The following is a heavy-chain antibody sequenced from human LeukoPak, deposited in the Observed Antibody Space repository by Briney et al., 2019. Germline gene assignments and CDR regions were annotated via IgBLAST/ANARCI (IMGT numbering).Heavy chain of an antibody. CDR1: GGSISSYY. CDR2: NYYIGSS. V-gene: IGHV4-39*01. J-gene: IGHJ4*02. D-gene: IGHD3-10*01. Sequence: SETLSLTCTVSGGSISSYYWGWIRQPPGKGLEWIGSNYYIGSSYYNPSLESRVTISVDTSKNQFSLKLTSVTAADTAVYYCARPRELGSLDFDYWGQGTLVTVSS. CDR3: ARPRELGSLDFDY.